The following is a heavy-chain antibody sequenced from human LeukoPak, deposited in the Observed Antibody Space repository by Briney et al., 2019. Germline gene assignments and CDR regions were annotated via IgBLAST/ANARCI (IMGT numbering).Heavy chain of an antibody. J-gene: IGHJ4*02. CDR2: IIPILGIA. CDR1: GYTFTSYA. V-gene: IGHV1-69*04. Sequence: ASVTVSCKASGYTFTSYAISWVRQAPGQGLEWMGRIIPILGIANYAQKFQGRVTITADKSTSTAYMELSSLRSEDTAVYYCAREDGYNYYPFDYWGQGTLVTVSS. CDR3: AREDGYNYYPFDY. D-gene: IGHD5-24*01.